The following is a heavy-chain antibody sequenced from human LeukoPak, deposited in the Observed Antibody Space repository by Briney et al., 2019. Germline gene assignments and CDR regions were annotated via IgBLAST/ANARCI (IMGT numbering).Heavy chain of an antibody. CDR2: INNEETAA. Sequence: GGSLRLSCAASGFTFDDYAMHWVRQAPGKGLVWVSRINNEETAANYADSVQGRFTISRDNANNMLYLQMDSLRAEDTAVYYCARESTVGPIQTDALDIWGQGTTVTVSS. CDR3: ARESTVGPIQTDALDI. V-gene: IGHV3-74*01. J-gene: IGHJ3*02. CDR1: GFTFDDYA. D-gene: IGHD1-26*01.